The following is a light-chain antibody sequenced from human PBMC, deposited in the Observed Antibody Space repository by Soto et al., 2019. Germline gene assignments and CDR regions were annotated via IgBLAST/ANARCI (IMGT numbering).Light chain of an antibody. CDR2: EVS. J-gene: IGLJ3*02. Sequence: QSVLTQPASVSGSPGQSITISCTGTSSDVGGYNYVSWYQQHPGKAPKLMIYEVSNRPSGVSNRFSGSKSGNTASLTISGLQAEDEADYYCSLYTSSSPRVFGGGTKLTVL. V-gene: IGLV2-14*01. CDR1: SSDVGGYNY. CDR3: SLYTSSSPRV.